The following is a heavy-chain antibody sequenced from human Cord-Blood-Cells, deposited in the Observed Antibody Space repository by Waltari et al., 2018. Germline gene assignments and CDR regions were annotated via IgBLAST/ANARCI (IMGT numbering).Heavy chain of an antibody. Sequence: QVQLQQWGAGLLKPSETLSLTCAVYGGSFSGYYWSWIRQPPGKGLEWIGEINHSGSTNYNPSRKSRVTISVDTSKNQFSLKLSSVTAADTAVYYCARGGGYYYDSSGYYYYYGMDVWGQGTTVTVSS. CDR2: INHSGST. CDR3: ARGGGYYYDSSGYYYYYGMDV. CDR1: GGSFSGYY. V-gene: IGHV4-34*01. J-gene: IGHJ6*02. D-gene: IGHD3-22*01.